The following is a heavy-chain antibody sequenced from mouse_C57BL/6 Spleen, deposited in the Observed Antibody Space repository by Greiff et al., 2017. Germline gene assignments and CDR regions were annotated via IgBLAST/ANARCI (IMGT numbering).Heavy chain of an antibody. D-gene: IGHD3-3*01. CDR2: IWTGGGT. Sequence: QVQLQQSGPGLVAPSQSLSITCTVSGFSLTSYAISWVRQPPGKGLEWLGVIWTGGGTNYNSALKSRLSISKDNSKSQVFLKMNSLQTDDTARYYCARRSWDRDYYAMDYWGQGTSVTVSS. CDR1: GFSLTSYA. CDR3: ARRSWDRDYYAMDY. J-gene: IGHJ4*01. V-gene: IGHV2-9-1*01.